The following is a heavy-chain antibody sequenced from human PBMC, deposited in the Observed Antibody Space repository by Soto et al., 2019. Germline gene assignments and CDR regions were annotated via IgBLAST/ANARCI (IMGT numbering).Heavy chain of an antibody. J-gene: IGHJ6*02. CDR1: GFTFSSYA. V-gene: IGHV3-30-3*01. CDR3: ARNYGMDV. CDR2: ISYDGSNK. Sequence: GGSLRLSCAASGFTFSSYAMHWVRQAPGKGLEWVAVISYDGSNKYYADSVKGRFTISRDNSKNTLYLQMNSLRAEDTAVYYCARNYGMDVWGQGTTVTVSS.